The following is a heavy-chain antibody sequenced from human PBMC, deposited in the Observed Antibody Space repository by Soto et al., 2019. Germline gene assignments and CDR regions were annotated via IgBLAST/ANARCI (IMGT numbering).Heavy chain of an antibody. CDR2: IIPNFGTT. J-gene: IGHJ4*02. V-gene: IGHV1-69*01. CDR3: ARDVGGAATIRY. Sequence: QVQLVQSGAEVKKPGSSVKVSCKASGGSFSNFVISWVRQAPGQGLEWMGGIIPNFGTTNYAQKVQGKVTITADETTRTAYLELSGLTSEDTSVYYCARDVGGAATIRYGGQGTLVTVSS. CDR1: GGSFSNFV. D-gene: IGHD3-16*01.